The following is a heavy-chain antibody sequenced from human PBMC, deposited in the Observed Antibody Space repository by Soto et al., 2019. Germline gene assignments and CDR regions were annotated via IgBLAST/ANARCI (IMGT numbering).Heavy chain of an antibody. CDR3: ARDILRLYSYGTSYGMDV. Sequence: QVQLVESGGGVVQPGRSLRLSCAASGFTFSSYAMHWVRQAPGKGLEWVAVISYDGSNKYYADSVKGRFTISRDNSKNTLYLQMNSLRAEDTAVYYCARDILRLYSYGTSYGMDVWGQGTTVPVSS. CDR2: ISYDGSNK. D-gene: IGHD5-18*01. J-gene: IGHJ6*02. CDR1: GFTFSSYA. V-gene: IGHV3-30-3*01.